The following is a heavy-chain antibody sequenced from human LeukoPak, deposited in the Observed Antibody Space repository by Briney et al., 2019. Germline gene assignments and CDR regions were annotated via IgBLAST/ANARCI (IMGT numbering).Heavy chain of an antibody. CDR2: IIPIFGTA. D-gene: IGHD3-10*01. Sequence: ASVKVSCKASGGTFSSYAISWVRQAPGQGLEWMGGIIPIFGTANYAQKFQGRATITADKSTSTAYMELSSLRSEDTAVYYCARQVWFGESHFDYWGQGTLVTVSS. CDR1: GGTFSSYA. V-gene: IGHV1-69*06. CDR3: ARQVWFGESHFDY. J-gene: IGHJ4*02.